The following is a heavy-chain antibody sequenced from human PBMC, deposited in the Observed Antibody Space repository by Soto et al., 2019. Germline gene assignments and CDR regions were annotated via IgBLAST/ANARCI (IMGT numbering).Heavy chain of an antibody. V-gene: IGHV1-69*06. CDR1: GGTFSSYA. CDR3: ARDQSRNPGGYYGMDV. Sequence: QVQLVQSGAEVKKPGSSVKVSCKASGGTFSSYAISWVRQAPGQGLEWMGGIIPIFATANYAQKFQGRVTITADKSTRTAYMELSSLRSEDTAVYYCARDQSRNPGGYYGMDVWGQGTTVTVSS. D-gene: IGHD2-15*01. CDR2: IIPIFATA. J-gene: IGHJ6*02.